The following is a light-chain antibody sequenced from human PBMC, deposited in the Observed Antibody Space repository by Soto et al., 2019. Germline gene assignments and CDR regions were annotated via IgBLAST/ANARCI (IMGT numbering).Light chain of an antibody. CDR2: EVN. CDR1: SSDIGSYNR. CDR3: NSFTTSSTYV. V-gene: IGLV2-18*02. J-gene: IGLJ1*01. Sequence: QSALTQPASVSGSPGQSITISCTGTSSDIGSYNRVSWYQQPPGTAPKLILYEVNNRPSGVPDRFSGSKSGNTASLTISGLLAEDEADYYCNSFTTSSTYVFGTGTKLTVL.